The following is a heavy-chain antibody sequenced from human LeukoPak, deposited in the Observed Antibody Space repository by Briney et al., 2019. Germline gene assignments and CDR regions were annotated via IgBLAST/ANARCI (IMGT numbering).Heavy chain of an antibody. J-gene: IGHJ4*02. CDR1: GFSFNNAW. Sequence: PGGSLRLSCAASGFSFNNAWMTWVRQAPGKGLEWVAVIWYDGSNKYYADSVKGRFTISRDNSKNTLYLQMNSLRAEDTAVYYCARVHGSSWHHYFDYWGQGTLVTVSS. V-gene: IGHV3-33*08. CDR3: ARVHGSSWHHYFDY. CDR2: IWYDGSNK. D-gene: IGHD6-13*01.